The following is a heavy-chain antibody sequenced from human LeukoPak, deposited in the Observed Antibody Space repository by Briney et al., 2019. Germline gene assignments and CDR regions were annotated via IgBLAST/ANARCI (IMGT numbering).Heavy chain of an antibody. J-gene: IGHJ3*02. CDR1: GYSISYDYY. D-gene: IGHD2/OR15-2a*01. CDR2: IYHRGST. CDR3: ARNRRPDAFDI. Sequence: LETLSLTCTVSGYSISYDYYWGWIRQPPGKGLEWIGSIYHRGSTYYNPSLKSRVTISVDTSKNHFSLKLSSVTAADTAVYYCARNRRPDAFDIWGQGTMVTVSS. V-gene: IGHV4-38-2*02.